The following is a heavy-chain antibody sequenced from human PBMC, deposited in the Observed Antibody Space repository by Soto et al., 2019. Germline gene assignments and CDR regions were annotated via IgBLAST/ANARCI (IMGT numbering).Heavy chain of an antibody. D-gene: IGHD6-19*01. Sequence: GGSLRLSCAASGFTFSIYGMHWVRQAPGKGLEWVAVIWYDGSNKYYADSVKGRFTISRDNSKNTLYLQMNSLRAEDTAVYYCARDRSSSGCPDYWGQGTLVTVSS. J-gene: IGHJ4*02. CDR2: IWYDGSNK. CDR3: ARDRSSSGCPDY. V-gene: IGHV3-33*01. CDR1: GFTFSIYG.